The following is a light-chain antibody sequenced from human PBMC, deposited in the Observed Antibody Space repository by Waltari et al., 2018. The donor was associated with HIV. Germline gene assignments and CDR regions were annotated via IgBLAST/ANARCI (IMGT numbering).Light chain of an antibody. V-gene: IGLV2-23*01. J-gene: IGLJ1*01. CDR3: CSYAGSNYIVV. Sequence: QSALTQPASVSGSPGQSITISCTGTNRDLGSYNLVSWYQEYPGKAPKLLIYEGNKRPSGVSNRFSGSKSGDTASLTISGLQAEDEADYYCCSYAGSNYIVVFGTGTKVTVL. CDR2: EGN. CDR1: NRDLGSYNL.